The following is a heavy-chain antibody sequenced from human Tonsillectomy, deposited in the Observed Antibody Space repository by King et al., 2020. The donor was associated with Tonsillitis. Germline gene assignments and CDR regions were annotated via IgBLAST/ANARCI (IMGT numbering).Heavy chain of an antibody. CDR1: GGSISSYY. J-gene: IGHJ4*02. CDR3: AGGSNIAAAGTGYYFDY. CDR2: IYDSGST. V-gene: IGHV4-59*01. Sequence: QLQESGPGLVKPSETLSLTCTVSGGSISSYYWSWIRQPPGKGLEWIGYIYDSGSTNYNPSLKSRGTISVDTSKNQLFLKLSSVTAADTAVYYCAGGSNIAAAGTGYYFDYWGQGTLVTVSS. D-gene: IGHD6-13*01.